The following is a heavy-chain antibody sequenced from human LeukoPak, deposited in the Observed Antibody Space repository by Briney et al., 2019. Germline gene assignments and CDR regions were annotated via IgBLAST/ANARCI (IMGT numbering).Heavy chain of an antibody. Sequence: AGRSLRLSCAASGFTFSSYGMHWVRQAPGKGLEWVAVISYDGSNKYYADSVKGRFTISRDNSKNTLYLQMNSLRAEDTAVYYCARVIHDYGDPSPTDYWGQGTLVTVSS. CDR2: ISYDGSNK. CDR3: ARVIHDYGDPSPTDY. V-gene: IGHV3-30*03. D-gene: IGHD4-17*01. J-gene: IGHJ4*02. CDR1: GFTFSSYG.